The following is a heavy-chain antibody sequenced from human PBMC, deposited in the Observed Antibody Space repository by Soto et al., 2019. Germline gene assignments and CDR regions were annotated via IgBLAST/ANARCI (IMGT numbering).Heavy chain of an antibody. CDR1: GGSITSSSDY. CDR3: ARHSDFWSRYYNLDYYYGMDV. D-gene: IGHD3-3*01. CDR2: IHYSGST. V-gene: IGHV4-39*01. J-gene: IGHJ6*02. Sequence: SETLSLTCIASGGSITSSSDYWGWICQPPGKGLEWIGSIHYSGSTYCTPSLKTRVTISVDTSKNQFSLKLSSVTAADTAVYYCARHSDFWSRYYNLDYYYGMDVWDQGTTITFSS.